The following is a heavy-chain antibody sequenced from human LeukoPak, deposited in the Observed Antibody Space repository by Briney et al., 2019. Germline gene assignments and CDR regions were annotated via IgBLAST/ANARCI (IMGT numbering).Heavy chain of an antibody. Sequence: ASVKVSCKASGYTFTSYGISWVRQAPGQGLEWMGWISAYNGNTNYAQKLQGRVTMTTDTSTSTAYMELRSLRSDDTAVYYCARVKGGVDVVTMVRGGYYFDYWGQGTLVTVSS. J-gene: IGHJ4*02. CDR2: ISAYNGNT. V-gene: IGHV1-18*01. CDR3: ARVKGGVDVVTMVRGGYYFDY. CDR1: GYTFTSYG. D-gene: IGHD3-10*01.